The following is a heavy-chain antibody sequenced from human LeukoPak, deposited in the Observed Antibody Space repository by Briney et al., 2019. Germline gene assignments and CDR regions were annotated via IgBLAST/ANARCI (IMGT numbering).Heavy chain of an antibody. V-gene: IGHV1-69*06. CDR2: IIPIFGTA. D-gene: IGHD3-22*01. Sequence: ASVKVSCKASGGTFSSYAISWVRQAAGQGLEWMGGIIPIFGTANYAQKFQGKVTITADKSTSTAYMELSSLRSEDTAVYYCARMDIRDDFSGYYYMDALDIWGQGTVVTVSS. CDR1: GGTFSSYA. J-gene: IGHJ3*02. CDR3: ARMDIRDDFSGYYYMDALDI.